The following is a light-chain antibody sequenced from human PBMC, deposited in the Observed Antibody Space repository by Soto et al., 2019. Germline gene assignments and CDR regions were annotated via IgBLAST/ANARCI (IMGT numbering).Light chain of an antibody. Sequence: EILLTQSPGTLSLSPGERATLSCRASQSVRSSYLAWYQQKPGHAPRLLIYGASTRATGIPDRLSGSGSGTDFTLTISRLEPEDFAVYYCQQYGSSRTFGQGTKVDIK. J-gene: IGKJ1*01. V-gene: IGKV3-20*01. CDR2: GAS. CDR3: QQYGSSRT. CDR1: QSVRSSY.